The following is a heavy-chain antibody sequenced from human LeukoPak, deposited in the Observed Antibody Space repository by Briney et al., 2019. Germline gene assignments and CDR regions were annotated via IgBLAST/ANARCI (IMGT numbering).Heavy chain of an antibody. J-gene: IGHJ4*02. D-gene: IGHD3-9*01. CDR2: IKQDGSEK. Sequence: PGGSLRLSCAASGFTFSSYWMSWVRQAPGKGLEWVANIKQDGSEKYYVDSVKGRFTISRDNAKNSLYLQMNSLRAEDTAVYYCARVPAVDWFPIDYWGQGTLVTVSS. CDR3: ARVPAVDWFPIDY. CDR1: GFTFSSYW. V-gene: IGHV3-7*01.